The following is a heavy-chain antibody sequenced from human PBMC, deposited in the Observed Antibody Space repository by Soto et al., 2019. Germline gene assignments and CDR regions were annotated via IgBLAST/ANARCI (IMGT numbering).Heavy chain of an antibody. D-gene: IGHD3-22*01. CDR1: GYSFAGYW. CDR2: IDPSDSQT. CDR3: ARQIYDSDTGPNFQYYFDS. J-gene: IGHJ4*02. V-gene: IGHV5-10-1*01. Sequence: GESLKVSCKGSGYSFAGYWITWVRQKPGKGLEWMGRIDPSDSQTYYSPSFRGHVTISVTKSITTVFLQWSRLRASDTAMYYCARQIYDSDTGPNFQYYFDSWGQGTPVTVSS.